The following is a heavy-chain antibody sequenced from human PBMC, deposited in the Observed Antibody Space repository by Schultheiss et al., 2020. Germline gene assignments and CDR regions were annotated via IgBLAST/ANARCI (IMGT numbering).Heavy chain of an antibody. V-gene: IGHV3-11*06. J-gene: IGHJ6*02. CDR2: ISSSSSYT. D-gene: IGHD5-12*01. Sequence: GGSLRLSCAASGFTFSDYYMSWIRQAPGKGLEWVSYISSSSSYTNYADSVKGRFTISRDNSKNTLYLQMNSLRAEDTAVYYCARADYSGYDYYYYGMDVWGQGTTVTVSS. CDR1: GFTFSDYY. CDR3: ARADYSGYDYYYYGMDV.